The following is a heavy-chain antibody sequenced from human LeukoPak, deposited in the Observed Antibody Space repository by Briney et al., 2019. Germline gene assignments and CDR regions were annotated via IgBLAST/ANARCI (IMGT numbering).Heavy chain of an antibody. CDR2: ISSSGSTM. CDR3: ARESNGGYYFDGFDI. CDR1: GFTFNDYY. V-gene: IGHV3-11*04. D-gene: IGHD3-22*01. Sequence: GGSLRLSCATSGFTFNDYYMSWIRQAPGKGLEWVSYISSSGSTMYYADSVKGRFTISRDNAKNSLYLQMNSLRAEDTAVYYCARESNGGYYFDGFDIWGQGTMVTVSS. J-gene: IGHJ3*02.